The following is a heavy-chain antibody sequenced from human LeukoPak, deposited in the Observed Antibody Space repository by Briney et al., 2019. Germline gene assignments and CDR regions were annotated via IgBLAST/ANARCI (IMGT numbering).Heavy chain of an antibody. CDR2: ISYDGSNK. D-gene: IGHD6-13*01. V-gene: IGHV3-30-3*01. J-gene: IGHJ4*02. CDR1: GFTFSSYA. Sequence: GSLRLSCAASGFTFSSYAMHWVRQAPGKGLEWVAVISYDGSNKYYADSVKGRFTISRDNSKNTLYLQMNSLRAEDTAVYYCASLHSSSWYMFDYWGQGTLVTVSS. CDR3: ASLHSSSWYMFDY.